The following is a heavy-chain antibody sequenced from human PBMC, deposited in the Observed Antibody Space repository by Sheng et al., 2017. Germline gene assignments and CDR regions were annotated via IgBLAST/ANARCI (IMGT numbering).Heavy chain of an antibody. Sequence: EVQLVESGGGLVKPGGSLRLSCAASGFTFSNAWMSWVRQAPGKGLEWVGRIKSKTDGGTTDYAAPVKGRFTISRDDSKNTLYLQMNSLKTEDTAVYYCTTDRRKGYCSSTSCYYFDYWAREPWSPSP. CDR1: GFTFSNAW. V-gene: IGHV3-15*01. J-gene: IGHJ4*02. CDR3: TTDRRKGYCSSTSCYYFDY. CDR2: IKSKTDGGTT. D-gene: IGHD2-2*01.